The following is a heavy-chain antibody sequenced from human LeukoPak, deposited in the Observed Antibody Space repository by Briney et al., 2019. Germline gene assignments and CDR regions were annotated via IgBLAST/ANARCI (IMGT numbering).Heavy chain of an antibody. D-gene: IGHD3-3*01. CDR1: GFTFSNYW. CDR3: ARGGITIFGVVTNFDY. J-gene: IGHJ4*02. Sequence: PGGSLRLSCAASGFTFSNYWMSWVRQAPGKGLEWVANIKQDGSEKYYVDSVKGRFTISRDNAKNSLYLQMNSLRAEDTASYYCARGGITIFGVVTNFDYWGQGTLVTVSS. CDR2: IKQDGSEK. V-gene: IGHV3-7*03.